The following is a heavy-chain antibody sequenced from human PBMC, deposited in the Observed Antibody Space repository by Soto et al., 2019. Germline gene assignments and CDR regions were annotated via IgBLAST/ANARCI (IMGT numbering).Heavy chain of an antibody. CDR1: GYIFTVYY. V-gene: IGHV1-2*02. CDR3: ARQGSGSNWLDP. CDR2: INPNSGGT. Sequence: QVQLVQSGAEVKKPGASVKVSCKASGYIFTVYYMHWVRQAPGQGLEWMGWINPNSGGTNYAQKFQGRVTMTRDTSIRPAYMERSRRRSDETAVYYCARQGSGSNWLDPWGQGTLVTVSS. J-gene: IGHJ5*02. D-gene: IGHD3-10*01.